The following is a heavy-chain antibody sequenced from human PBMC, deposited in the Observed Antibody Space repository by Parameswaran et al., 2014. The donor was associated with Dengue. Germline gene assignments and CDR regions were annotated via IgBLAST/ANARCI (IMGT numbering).Heavy chain of an antibody. CDR3: ARDRTPGSSWYYFDY. Sequence: WVRQAPGQGLEWMGWISAYNGNTNYAQKLQGRVTMTTDTSTSTAYMELRSLRSDDTAVYYCARDRTPGSSWYYFDYWGQGTLVTVSS. V-gene: IGHV1-18*01. J-gene: IGHJ4*02. D-gene: IGHD6-13*01. CDR2: ISAYNGNT.